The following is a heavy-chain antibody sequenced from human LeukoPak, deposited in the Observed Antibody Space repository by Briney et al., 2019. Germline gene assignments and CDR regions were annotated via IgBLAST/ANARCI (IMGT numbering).Heavy chain of an antibody. D-gene: IGHD1-26*01. CDR2: IKQDGSKK. Sequence: GGSLRLSCVASGFPFSSYWMTWVRQAPGKGLEWVANIKQDGSKKSYVDSVKGRFTISRDNAKNSLYLQMNSLRAEDTGVYYCARDSGSYPLGYWGQGTLVTVSS. CDR3: ARDSGSYPLGY. V-gene: IGHV3-7*01. CDR1: GFPFSSYW. J-gene: IGHJ4*02.